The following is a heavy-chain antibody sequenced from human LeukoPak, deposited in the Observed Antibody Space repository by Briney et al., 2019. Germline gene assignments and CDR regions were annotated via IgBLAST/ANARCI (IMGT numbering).Heavy chain of an antibody. CDR1: GGSISNYY. CDR3: ARGGYTIFDY. Sequence: SDTLSLTCTVSGGSISNYYWSWIRQPAGEGLEFIGRIYSRGSTNYNPSLKSRVTMSVDTSKNQFSLRLSYVTAADSAMYYCARGGYTIFDYWGQGTLVTVSS. CDR2: IYSRGST. J-gene: IGHJ4*02. V-gene: IGHV4-4*07. D-gene: IGHD1-1*01.